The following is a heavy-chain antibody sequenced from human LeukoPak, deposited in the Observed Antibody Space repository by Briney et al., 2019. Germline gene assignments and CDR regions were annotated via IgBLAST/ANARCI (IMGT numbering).Heavy chain of an antibody. D-gene: IGHD3-22*01. CDR2: IGVGGTT. V-gene: IGHV3-23*01. CDR1: GFTFSSYG. Sequence: GGSLRLSCVASGFTFSSYGMNWVRQAPGKGLEWVSGIGVGGTTYYADSVKGRFTISRDTSKNTLYLQMNSLRAEDTAVYYCAKTQGYYESWGQGTLVTVSS. CDR3: AKTQGYYES. J-gene: IGHJ5*02.